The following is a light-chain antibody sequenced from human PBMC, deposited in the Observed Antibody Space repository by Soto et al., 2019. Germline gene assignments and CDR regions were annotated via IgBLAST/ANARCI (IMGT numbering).Light chain of an antibody. Sequence: ETVLTQSPGTLSLSSGERATLSCRSSQSVSSNYLAWYQQRPGQAPRLLIYGASTRATVIPARFSGSGSGTEFTLTISSLQSEDFAVYYCQQYKDWPLTFGQGTKVDIK. CDR2: GAS. V-gene: IGKV3-15*01. CDR3: QQYKDWPLT. J-gene: IGKJ1*01. CDR1: QSVSSN.